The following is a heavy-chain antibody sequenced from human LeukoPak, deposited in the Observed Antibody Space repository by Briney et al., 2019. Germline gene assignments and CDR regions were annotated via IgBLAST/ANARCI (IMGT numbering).Heavy chain of an antibody. CDR2: ISSSSYI. Sequence: PGWSLRLSCAASGFSFSDYYMSWIRQAPGKGLEWVSSISSSSYIYYAASVKSRFTISRDNAKNSLYLQMNSLRAEDTAVYYCARGADEWWFSDAFDIWGQGTMVTVSS. V-gene: IGHV3-69-1*01. CDR1: GFSFSDYY. CDR3: ARGADEWWFSDAFDI. D-gene: IGHD2-15*01. J-gene: IGHJ3*02.